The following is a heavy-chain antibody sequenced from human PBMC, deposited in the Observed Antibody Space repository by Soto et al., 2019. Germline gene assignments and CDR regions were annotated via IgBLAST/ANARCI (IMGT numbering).Heavy chain of an antibody. V-gene: IGHV1-18*01. CDR3: ARDSKGGYDFWSGYRDP. CDR2: ISAYNGNT. D-gene: IGHD3-3*01. CDR1: GYTFTSYG. Sequence: GASVKVSCKASGYTFTSYGISWVRQAPVQGLEWMGWISAYNGNTNYAQKLQGRVTMTTDTSTSTAYMELRSLRSDDTDVYYCARDSKGGYDFWSGYRDPWGQGTLVTVSS. J-gene: IGHJ5*02.